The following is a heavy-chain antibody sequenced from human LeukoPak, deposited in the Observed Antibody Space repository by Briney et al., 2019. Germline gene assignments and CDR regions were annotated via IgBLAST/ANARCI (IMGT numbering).Heavy chain of an antibody. CDR2: VTGTGCST. CDR3: AKGGTADLAYIDY. Sequence: GGSLRLSCAASGFTFSSYAMSWVRQAPGKGLEWVSIVTGTGCSTNYADSVRGRFTISRDNSKNTLYLQMNSLRAEDTATYYCAKGGTADLAYIDYWGQGALVTVSS. D-gene: IGHD1/OR15-1a*01. J-gene: IGHJ4*02. CDR1: GFTFSSYA. V-gene: IGHV3-23*01.